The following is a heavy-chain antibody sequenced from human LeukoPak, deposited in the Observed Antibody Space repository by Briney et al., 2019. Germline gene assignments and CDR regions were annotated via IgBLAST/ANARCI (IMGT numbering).Heavy chain of an antibody. CDR2: INHSGST. CDR1: GGSISSYY. J-gene: IGHJ4*02. Sequence: SETLSLTCTVSGGSISSYYWSWIRQPPGKGLEWIGEINHSGSTNYNPSLKSRVTISVDTSKNQFSLKLSSVTAADTAVYYCARLLRGGSSLRVSDYWGQGTLVTVSS. D-gene: IGHD2-15*01. CDR3: ARLLRGGSSLRVSDY. V-gene: IGHV4-34*01.